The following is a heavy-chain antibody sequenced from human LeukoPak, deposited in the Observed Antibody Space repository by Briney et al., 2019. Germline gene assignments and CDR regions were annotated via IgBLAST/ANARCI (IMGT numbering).Heavy chain of an antibody. J-gene: IGHJ3*02. CDR1: GGSFSGYY. CDR3: ASSHAIFGVVTHDAFDI. CDR2: INHSGST. Sequence: SETLSLTCAVYGGSFSGYYWSWIRQPPGKGLEWIGEINHSGSTNYNPSLKSRVTISVDTSKNQFSLKLSSVTAADTAVYYCASSHAIFGVVTHDAFDIWGQGAMVTVSS. D-gene: IGHD3-3*01. V-gene: IGHV4-34*01.